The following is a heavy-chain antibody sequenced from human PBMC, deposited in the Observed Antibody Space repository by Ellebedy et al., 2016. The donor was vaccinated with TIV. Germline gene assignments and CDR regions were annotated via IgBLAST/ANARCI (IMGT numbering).Heavy chain of an antibody. CDR3: ARGLTDEPGGYYYYGMDV. CDR1: GGTFSSYA. J-gene: IGHJ6*02. CDR2: IIPIFGTA. V-gene: IGHV1-69*13. D-gene: IGHD7-27*01. Sequence: SVKVSXXASGGTFSSYAISWVRQAPGQGLEWMGGIIPIFGTANYAQKFQGRVTITADESTSTAYMELSSLRSEDTAVYYCARGLTDEPGGYYYYGMDVWGQGTTVTVSS.